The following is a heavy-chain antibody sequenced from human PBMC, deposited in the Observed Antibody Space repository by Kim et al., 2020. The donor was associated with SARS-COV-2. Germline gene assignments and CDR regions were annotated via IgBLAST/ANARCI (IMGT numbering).Heavy chain of an antibody. CDR1: GFTFSSYW. V-gene: IGHV3-7*01. CDR2: IKQDGSEK. Sequence: GASLRLSCAASGFTFSSYWMSWVRQAPGKGLEWVANIKQDGSEKYYVDSVKGRFTISRDNAKNSLYLQMNSLRAEDTAVYYCARDPLTYYYDSSGYYYESYFDYWGQGTLVTVSS. J-gene: IGHJ4*02. D-gene: IGHD3-22*01. CDR3: ARDPLTYYYDSSGYYYESYFDY.